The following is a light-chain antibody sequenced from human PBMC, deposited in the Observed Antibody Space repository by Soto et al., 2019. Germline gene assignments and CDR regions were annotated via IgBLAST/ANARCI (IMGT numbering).Light chain of an antibody. CDR1: QSVSSY. J-gene: IGKJ1*01. V-gene: IGKV3-11*01. CDR2: DAS. CDR3: QQRSNWPPWT. Sequence: EIVLTQSPATLSLSPGERATLSCRASQSVSSYLAWYQQKPGQAPSLLIYDASNRATGIPARFSGSGSGTDFTLNISSLEPEDFAVYYCQQRSNWPPWTFGQGTKVEIK.